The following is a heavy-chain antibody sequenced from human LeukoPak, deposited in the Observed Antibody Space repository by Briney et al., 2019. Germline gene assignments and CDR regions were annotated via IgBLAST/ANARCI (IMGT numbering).Heavy chain of an antibody. D-gene: IGHD3-22*01. CDR2: ISSSSSYI. J-gene: IGHJ5*02. V-gene: IGHV3-21*01. CDR1: GFTFSSDS. Sequence: GGSLRLSCAASGFTFSSDSMNWVRQAPGKGLEWVSSISSSSSYICYADSVKGRFTISRDNAKNSLYLQMNSLRAEDTAVYYCARGAYYYDSSGYYRNWFDPWGQGTLVTVSS. CDR3: ARGAYYYDSSGYYRNWFDP.